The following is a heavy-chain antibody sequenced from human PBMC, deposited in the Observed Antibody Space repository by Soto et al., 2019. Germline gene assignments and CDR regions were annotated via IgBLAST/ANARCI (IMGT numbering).Heavy chain of an antibody. CDR1: GGTFSSYA. J-gene: IGHJ6*02. CDR2: IIPIFGTA. V-gene: IGHV1-69*06. D-gene: IGHD2-15*01. Sequence: QVQLVQSGAEVKKPGSSVKVSCKASGGTFSSYAISWVRQAPGQGLEWMGGIIPIFGTANYAQKFQGRVTINADKSTSTAYMELSSLRSEDTAVYYCARDSRDIVVVVAARHYYYYYGMDVWGQGTTVTVSS. CDR3: ARDSRDIVVVVAARHYYYYYGMDV.